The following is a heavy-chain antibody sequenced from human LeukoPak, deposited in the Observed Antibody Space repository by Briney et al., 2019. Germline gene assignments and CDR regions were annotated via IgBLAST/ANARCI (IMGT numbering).Heavy chain of an antibody. CDR3: AATRVGATIEGVDGALDI. CDR2: IVVGNGNT. V-gene: IGHV1-58*02. J-gene: IGHJ3*02. Sequence: AASVKVSCKASGFTFTSSTMQWVRQARGQRLEWIGWIVVGNGNTNYAQIFQERVTITRDMSTSTAYMELSSLRSEDTAVYYCAATRVGATIEGVDGALDIWGQGTMVTVSS. D-gene: IGHD5-12*01. CDR1: GFTFTSST.